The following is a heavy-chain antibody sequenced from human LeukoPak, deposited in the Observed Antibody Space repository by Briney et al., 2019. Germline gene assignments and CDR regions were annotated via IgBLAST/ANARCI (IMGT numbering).Heavy chain of an antibody. D-gene: IGHD3-22*01. CDR3: ARLKFYDSTGYSPGYYMDV. CDR1: GGSIISNY. J-gene: IGHJ6*03. Sequence: SETLSLTCTVSGGSIISNYWSWIRQSAGSGLEWIGRIYGSGITDYNPSLKSRVTMSLDTSRKQFSLRLTSVTAADTAVYHCARLKFYDSTGYSPGYYMDVWGKGTTVSVFS. V-gene: IGHV4-4*07. CDR2: IYGSGIT.